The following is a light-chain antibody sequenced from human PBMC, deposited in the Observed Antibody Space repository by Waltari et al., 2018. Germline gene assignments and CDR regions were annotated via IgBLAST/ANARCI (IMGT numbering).Light chain of an antibody. CDR2: GVS. V-gene: IGKV3-15*01. Sequence: EIVLLQSPATLSVSPGGRATLSCRASQSVSGNLAWYQQKPGQPSMLLVYGVSTRAIGVPARFSGSGSGTDFTLIISSLQSEDFADYYCHQYDNWPFTFGRGTKLEI. CDR3: HQYDNWPFT. J-gene: IGKJ2*01. CDR1: QSVSGN.